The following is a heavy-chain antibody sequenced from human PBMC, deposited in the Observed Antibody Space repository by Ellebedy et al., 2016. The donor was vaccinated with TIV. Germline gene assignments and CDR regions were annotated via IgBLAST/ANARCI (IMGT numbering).Heavy chain of an antibody. J-gene: IGHJ4*02. Sequence: PGGSLRLSCAASGFTFSSYWMHWVRQAPGKGLVWVSRINIDGTVTSSADSVRGRFTISRDNAKSTLHLQMSGLRVEDTGVYYCTRGGGSYSGFGHWGQGTLVTVSS. CDR2: INIDGTVT. D-gene: IGHD5-12*01. CDR1: GFTFSSYW. CDR3: TRGGGSYSGFGH. V-gene: IGHV3-74*01.